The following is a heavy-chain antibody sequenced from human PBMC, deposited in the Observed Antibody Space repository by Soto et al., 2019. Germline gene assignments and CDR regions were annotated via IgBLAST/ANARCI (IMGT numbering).Heavy chain of an antibody. Sequence: QVQLQQWGAGLLKPSETLSLTCAGYGGSLSGYYWSWIRHPHVKWLVRIGESSHSGSTNYNPTLETRVTRSIDMSKNQFSLKVSSVTAADTAVYYCARGERLHVFFRKNWFDPLGQGTLVTVSS. CDR3: ARGERLHVFFRKNWFDP. CDR1: GGSLSGYY. J-gene: IGHJ5*02. CDR2: SSHSGST. V-gene: IGHV4-34*01. D-gene: IGHD1-1*01.